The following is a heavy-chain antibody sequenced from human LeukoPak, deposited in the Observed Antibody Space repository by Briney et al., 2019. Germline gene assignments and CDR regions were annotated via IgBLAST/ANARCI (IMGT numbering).Heavy chain of an antibody. V-gene: IGHV4-61*01. Sequence: SETLSLTCTVSGGSVSGVSYYWSWIRQPPGKGLEWISYIYYSGTTKYNPSLKSRVTISIDTSNNQFSLKLSSVTAADTAVYYCARGTPLYSSDWYVNWFDPWGPGTLVTVSS. CDR3: ARGTPLYSSDWYVNWFDP. CDR2: IYYSGTT. J-gene: IGHJ5*02. D-gene: IGHD6-19*01. CDR1: GGSVSGVSYY.